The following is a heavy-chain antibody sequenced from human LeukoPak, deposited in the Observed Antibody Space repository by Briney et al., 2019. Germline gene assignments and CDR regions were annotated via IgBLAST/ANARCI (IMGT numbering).Heavy chain of an antibody. CDR3: AKLDSSGWFPWGY. CDR1: GFTFSSYV. D-gene: IGHD6-19*01. CDR2: ISGGGGST. J-gene: IGHJ4*02. V-gene: IGHV3-23*01. Sequence: GGSLRLSCAASGFTFSSYVMNWVRQAPGKGLEWVSVISGGGGSTYYADSVKGRFTISRDNSKNTLFLQMNSLRAEDTAVYYCAKLDSSGWFPWGYWGQGTLVTVSS.